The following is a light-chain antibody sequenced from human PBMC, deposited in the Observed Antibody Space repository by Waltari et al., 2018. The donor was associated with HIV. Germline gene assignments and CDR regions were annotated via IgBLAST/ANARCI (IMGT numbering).Light chain of an antibody. CDR3: QQRSNWPPVT. V-gene: IGKV3-11*01. J-gene: IGKJ5*01. Sequence: EVVLTQSPSTLSLSQGERATLPCRASQKIGTYLAWYQPKPGQAPRLLIYDASTRASVIPASFSGSGSGTDFTLTISSLEPEDVAVYYCQQRSNWPPVTFGQGTRLEI. CDR1: QKIGTY. CDR2: DAS.